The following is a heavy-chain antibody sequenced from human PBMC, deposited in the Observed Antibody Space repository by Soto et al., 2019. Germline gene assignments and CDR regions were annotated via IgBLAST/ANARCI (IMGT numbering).Heavy chain of an antibody. D-gene: IGHD2-21*01. CDR3: ARHSS. Sequence: GGSLRLSCAASGFTFTNYAISWVRQAPGKGPEWVSAVTPTGGTAYYADSVKGRFTTSRDNSKNTLYLQMNSLRVDDTAVYYCARHSSWGQGTLVTVSS. V-gene: IGHV3-23*01. J-gene: IGHJ5*02. CDR1: GFTFTNYA. CDR2: VTPTGGTA.